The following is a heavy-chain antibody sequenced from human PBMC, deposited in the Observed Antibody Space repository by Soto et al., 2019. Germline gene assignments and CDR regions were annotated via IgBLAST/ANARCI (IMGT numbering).Heavy chain of an antibody. V-gene: IGHV3-23*01. CDR3: ALDYYGSGSYPNDAFDI. J-gene: IGHJ3*02. CDR2: ISGSGGST. CDR1: GFTFSSYA. Sequence: GGSLRLSCAASGFTFSSYAMSWVRQAPGKGLEWVSAISGSGGSTYYADSVKGRFTISRDNYKKTLYLQMNSLRAEDTAVYYCALDYYGSGSYPNDAFDIWGQGTMVTVSS. D-gene: IGHD3-10*01.